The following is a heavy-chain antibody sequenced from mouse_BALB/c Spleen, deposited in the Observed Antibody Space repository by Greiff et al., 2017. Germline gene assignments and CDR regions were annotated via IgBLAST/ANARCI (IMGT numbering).Heavy chain of an antibody. CDR3: ARSRDYRYLDY. Sequence: QVQLQQSGAELVRPGTSVKVSCKASGYAFTNYLIEWVKQRPGQGLEWIGVINPGSGGTNYNEKFKGKATLTADKSSSTAYMQLSSLTSDDSAVYFCARSRDYRYLDYWGQGTTLTVSS. CDR2: INPGSGGT. V-gene: IGHV1-54*01. J-gene: IGHJ2*01. D-gene: IGHD2-14*01. CDR1: GYAFTNYL.